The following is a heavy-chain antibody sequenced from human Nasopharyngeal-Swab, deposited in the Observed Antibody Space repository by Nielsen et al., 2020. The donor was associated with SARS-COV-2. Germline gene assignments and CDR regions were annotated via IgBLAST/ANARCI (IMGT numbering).Heavy chain of an antibody. CDR2: IYHSGST. Sequence: SETLSLTCAVSGGSISSGGYSWSWIRQPPGKGLEWIGYIYHSGSTYYNPSLKSRVTISVDRSKNQFSLKLSSVTAADTAVYYCARGPQLQWHNWFDPWGQGTLVTVSS. CDR3: ARGPQLQWHNWFDP. CDR1: GGSISSGGYS. D-gene: IGHD6-19*01. J-gene: IGHJ5*02. V-gene: IGHV4-30-2*01.